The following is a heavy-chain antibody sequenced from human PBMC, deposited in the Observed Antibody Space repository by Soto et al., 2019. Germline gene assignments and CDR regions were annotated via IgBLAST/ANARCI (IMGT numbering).Heavy chain of an antibody. D-gene: IGHD3-10*01. J-gene: IGHJ6*03. CDR1: GFTFSSYS. V-gene: IGHV3-21*06. CDR3: ARDQSSYYYGSGSGPAGYYYYYMDV. CDR2: ISSSSSYI. Sequence: GGSLRLSCAASGFTFSSYSMNWVRQAPGKGLEWVSSISSSSSYIYYADSVKGRFTISRDNAKNSLYLQMNSLRAEDTAVYYCARDQSSYYYGSGSGPAGYYYYYMDVWGKGTTVTVSS.